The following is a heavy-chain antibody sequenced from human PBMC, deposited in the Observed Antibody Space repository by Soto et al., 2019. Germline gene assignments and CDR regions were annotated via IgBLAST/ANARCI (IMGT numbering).Heavy chain of an antibody. Sequence: QVQLVESGGGVVQPGRSLRLSCAASGFTFSSYAMHWFRQATVKGLEWVPVISYDGRNKYYADSVKGRFTISRDNSKNTVALQMNSLRPEDTAVYYCAILRADYDYRSGPFAYWCQGTLVTVSS. J-gene: IGHJ4*02. CDR2: ISYDGRNK. CDR3: AILRADYDYRSGPFAY. V-gene: IGHV3-30-3*01. D-gene: IGHD3-3*01. CDR1: GFTFSSYA.